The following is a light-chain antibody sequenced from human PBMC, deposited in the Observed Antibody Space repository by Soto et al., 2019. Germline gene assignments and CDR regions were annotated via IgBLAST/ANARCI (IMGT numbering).Light chain of an antibody. V-gene: IGKV1-39*01. CDR3: QLSYSTYRYT. CDR1: QSISSY. CDR2: AAS. J-gene: IGKJ2*01. Sequence: DIQMTQSPSSLSASVGDRVTITCRASQSISSYLNWYQQKPGKAPQLLSYAASSLQSGVPSRFSGSGAGTELSRTIISLPPEDFVTYYGQLSYSTYRYTVGRGTKLEI.